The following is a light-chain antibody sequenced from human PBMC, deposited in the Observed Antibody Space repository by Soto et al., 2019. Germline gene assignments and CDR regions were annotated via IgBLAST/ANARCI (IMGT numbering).Light chain of an antibody. CDR1: QSLSNTY. CDR3: QQYRNSPLFT. Sequence: EIVLTQSPGTLSLSPRERATLSCRASQSLSNTYLAWYQQKPGQAPRLLIYGASNRATGIPDRFTGSGSGTDFILTISRLEPEDFAVYYCQQYRNSPLFTFGPGTKVEIK. J-gene: IGKJ3*01. CDR2: GAS. V-gene: IGKV3-20*01.